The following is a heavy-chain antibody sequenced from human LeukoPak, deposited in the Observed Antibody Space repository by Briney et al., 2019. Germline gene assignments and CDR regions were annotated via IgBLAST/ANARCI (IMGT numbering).Heavy chain of an antibody. CDR2: IIPIFGTA. Sequence: ASVKVSCKASGGTFSSYAISWVRQAPGQGLEWMGRIIPIFGTANYAQKFQGRVTITTDEPTSTAYMELSSLRSEDTAVYYCARDALFYYGSGNYFDYWGQGTLVTVSS. CDR3: ARDALFYYGSGNYFDY. CDR1: GGTFSSYA. J-gene: IGHJ4*02. D-gene: IGHD3-10*01. V-gene: IGHV1-69*05.